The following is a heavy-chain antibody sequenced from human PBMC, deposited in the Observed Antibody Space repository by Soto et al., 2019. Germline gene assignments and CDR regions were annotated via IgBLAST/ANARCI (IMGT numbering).Heavy chain of an antibody. CDR1: GGSISSSNW. Sequence: SETLSLTCAVSGGSISSSNWWSWVRQPPGKGLEWIGEIYHSGSTNYNPSLKSRVTISVDKSKNQFSLKLSSVTAADTAVYYWAGDQGGRHFTIFGVVTQPGGMDVWGQGTTVTVPS. D-gene: IGHD3-3*01. CDR3: AGDQGGRHFTIFGVVTQPGGMDV. J-gene: IGHJ6*02. V-gene: IGHV4-4*02. CDR2: IYHSGST.